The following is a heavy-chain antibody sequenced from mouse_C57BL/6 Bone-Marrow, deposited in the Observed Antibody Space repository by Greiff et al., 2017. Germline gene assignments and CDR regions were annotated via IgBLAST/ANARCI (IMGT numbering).Heavy chain of an antibody. Sequence: VKLQQSGPELVKPGASVKLSCKASGYTFTSYDINWVQQRPGQGLEWIGWIYPRDGSTKYNEKFKGKATLTVDTSSSTAYMELHSLTSEDSAVYFCARLEFDGSSGDWYFDVGGTGTTVTVSS. CDR2: IYPRDGST. V-gene: IGHV1-85*01. CDR3: ARLEFDGSSGDWYFDV. D-gene: IGHD1-1*01. J-gene: IGHJ1*03. CDR1: GYTFTSYD.